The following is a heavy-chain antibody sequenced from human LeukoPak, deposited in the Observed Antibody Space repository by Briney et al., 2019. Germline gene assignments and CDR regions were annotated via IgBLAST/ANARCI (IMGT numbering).Heavy chain of an antibody. V-gene: IGHV3-48*04. CDR2: ISSSGSTI. CDR3: ARGGRYILFDY. Sequence: GGSLRLSCAASGFTFSSYGMHWVRQAPGKGLEWVSYISSSGSTIYYADSVKGRFTISRDNAKNSLYLQMNSLRAEDTAVYYCARGGRYILFDYWGQGTLVTVSS. CDR1: GFTFSSYG. D-gene: IGHD5-18*01. J-gene: IGHJ4*02.